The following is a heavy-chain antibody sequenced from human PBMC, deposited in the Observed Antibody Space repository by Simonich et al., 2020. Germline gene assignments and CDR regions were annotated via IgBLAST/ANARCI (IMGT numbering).Heavy chain of an antibody. J-gene: IGHJ4*02. V-gene: IGHV3-74*01. Sequence: EVQLVESGGGLVQPGGSLRLSCAASGFTFSSYWMHWVRQAPGKGLVWVSRINSDGESTSYADSGKCQLTISRDNAKNTLYLQMNSLRAEDTAVHYCARDPPGDSSGYYNYWGQGTLVTVSS. D-gene: IGHD3-22*01. CDR3: ARDPPGDSSGYYNY. CDR1: GFTFSSYW. CDR2: INSDGEST.